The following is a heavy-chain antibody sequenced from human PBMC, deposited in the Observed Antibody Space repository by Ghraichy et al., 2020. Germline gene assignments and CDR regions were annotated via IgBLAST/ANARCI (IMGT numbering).Heavy chain of an antibody. CDR1: GYMFTSYS. V-gene: IGHV1-46*01. Sequence: ASVKVSCKASGYMFTSYSIHWVRQAPGQGLEWMGIINPSRGSTDYAQRFQGRVAMTRDTSTSTVYMELNSLRSEDTAVYYCARGDDTLDAFGIWGQGTMVTVSS. CDR3: ARGDDTLDAFGI. J-gene: IGHJ3*02. D-gene: IGHD3-22*01. CDR2: INPSRGST.